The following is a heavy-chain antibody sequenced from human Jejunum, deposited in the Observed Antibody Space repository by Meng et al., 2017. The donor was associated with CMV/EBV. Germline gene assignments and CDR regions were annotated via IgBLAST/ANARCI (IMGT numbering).Heavy chain of an antibody. Sequence: QVQLVESGGGVVQLGGSVRLSCEASGFIFSLYGMHWVRQAPGKGLEWVAFIRYDGNSNAYADSVKGRFTISRDNSKNTLYLQMNSLRGEDTAVYYCAKDLWTVEVGEVFDYWGQGTLVTVSS. CDR1: GFIFSLYG. D-gene: IGHD3-10*01. J-gene: IGHJ4*02. CDR2: IRYDGNSN. CDR3: AKDLWTVEVGEVFDY. V-gene: IGHV3-30*02.